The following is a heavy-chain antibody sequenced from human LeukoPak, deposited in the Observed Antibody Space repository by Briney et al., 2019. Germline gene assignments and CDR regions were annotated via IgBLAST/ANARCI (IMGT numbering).Heavy chain of an antibody. CDR3: ARGRKRSSTSRYYYYYYGMDV. D-gene: IGHD2-2*01. CDR1: GGSFSGYY. Sequence: SETLSLTCTVYGGSFSGYYWSWIRQPPGKGLEWIGEINHSGSTNYNPSLKSRVTISVDTSKNQFSLKLSSVTAADTAVYYCARGRKRSSTSRYYYYYYGMDVWGQGTTVTVSS. V-gene: IGHV4-34*01. CDR2: INHSGST. J-gene: IGHJ6*02.